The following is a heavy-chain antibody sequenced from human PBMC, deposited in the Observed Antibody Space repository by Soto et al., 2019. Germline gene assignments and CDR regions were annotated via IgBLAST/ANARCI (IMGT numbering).Heavy chain of an antibody. D-gene: IGHD3-10*01. V-gene: IGHV1-18*01. CDR1: GSTFSNYG. CDR2: ISPYNGNT. J-gene: IGHJ4*02. CDR3: ARDTAPLTMVAF. Sequence: ASVKVSCKASGSTFSNYGISWVRQASGQGVEWMGWISPYNGNTNYTQKPQGRVTMTTDTSTSTAYMELRSLRSDDTAVHYCARDTAPLTMVAFWGQGHQVTVSS.